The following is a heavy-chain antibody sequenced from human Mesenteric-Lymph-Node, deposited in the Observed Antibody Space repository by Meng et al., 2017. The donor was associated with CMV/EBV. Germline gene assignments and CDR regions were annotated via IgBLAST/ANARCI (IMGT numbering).Heavy chain of an antibody. D-gene: IGHD2-2*01. CDR2: IDPSDSYI. CDR3: ARMGSSTSYFDY. Sequence: CQGSGYSFTSYWLSWVRQMPGKGLEWMGRIDPSDSYINYSPSFQGHVTISADKSTSTAYLQWSNLKASDTAMYYCARMGSSTSYFDYWGQGTLVTVSS. CDR1: GYSFTSYW. V-gene: IGHV5-10-1*01. J-gene: IGHJ4*02.